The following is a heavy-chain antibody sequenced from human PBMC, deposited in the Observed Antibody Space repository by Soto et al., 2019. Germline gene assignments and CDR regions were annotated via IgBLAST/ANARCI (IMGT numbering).Heavy chain of an antibody. CDR3: AKYSWGVVPAADYYYYYMDV. Sequence: GGSLRLSCAAAGFTFISYAMSWVRQAPGKGLEWVSAISGSGGSTYYADSVKGRFTISRDNSKNTLYLQMNSLRAEDTAVYYCAKYSWGVVPAADYYYYYMDVWGKGTTVTVSS. D-gene: IGHD2-2*01. V-gene: IGHV3-23*01. CDR2: ISGSGGST. CDR1: GFTFISYA. J-gene: IGHJ6*03.